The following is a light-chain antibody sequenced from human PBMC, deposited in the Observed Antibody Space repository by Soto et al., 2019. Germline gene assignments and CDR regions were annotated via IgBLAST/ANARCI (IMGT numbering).Light chain of an antibody. V-gene: IGKV1-5*03. CDR1: QGISSW. Sequence: DIQMTQSPSTLSASVGDRVTITCRASQGISSWLAWYQQKPGKAPKLLIYKASSLEGGVPSRFSGSGSGTEFTLTITSLQPDDFATYYCQQYYLYPLTFGGGTKVEIK. J-gene: IGKJ4*01. CDR2: KAS. CDR3: QQYYLYPLT.